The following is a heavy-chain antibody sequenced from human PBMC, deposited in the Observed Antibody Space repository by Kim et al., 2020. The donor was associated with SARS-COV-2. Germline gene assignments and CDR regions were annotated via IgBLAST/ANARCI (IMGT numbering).Heavy chain of an antibody. D-gene: IGHD3-16*01. CDR3: AKDLDGAHPD. Sequence: GGSLRLSCAASGFTFDDYVMHWVRQPPGKGLEWVSGISWNSGSIGYADSVKGRFTISRDNAKNSVYLQMNSLRVEDTALYYCAKDLDGAHPDWGQGTLVTVSS. J-gene: IGHJ4*02. CDR2: ISWNSGSI. V-gene: IGHV3-9*01. CDR1: GFTFDDYV.